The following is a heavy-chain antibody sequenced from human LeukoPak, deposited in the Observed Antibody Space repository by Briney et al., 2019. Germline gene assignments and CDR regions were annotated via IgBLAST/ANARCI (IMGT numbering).Heavy chain of an antibody. J-gene: IGHJ4*02. CDR1: GVSISSSNSY. Sequence: SETLSLTCTVSGVSISSSNSYWGWIRQPPGKGLEWIGEINHSGSTNYNPSLKSRVTISVDTSKNQFSLKLSSVTAADTAVYYCARGRRGYSQYYFDYWGQGTLVTVSS. V-gene: IGHV4-39*07. D-gene: IGHD5-18*01. CDR2: INHSGST. CDR3: ARGRRGYSQYYFDY.